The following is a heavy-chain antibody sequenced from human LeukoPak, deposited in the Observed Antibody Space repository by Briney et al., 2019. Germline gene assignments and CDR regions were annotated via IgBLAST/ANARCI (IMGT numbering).Heavy chain of an antibody. V-gene: IGHV3-7*01. CDR2: IKLDVSET. Sequence: GGSLRLSCAASGFTFSSYWTTWVRQAPGKGLEWVANIKLDVSETYYVDSVRGRFTTSRDNTKNSLYLQMDSLRAEDTAVYYCARGHPHCSGGSCYGYWGQGTLVTVSS. CDR1: GFTFSSYW. CDR3: ARGHPHCSGGSCYGY. J-gene: IGHJ4*02. D-gene: IGHD2-15*01.